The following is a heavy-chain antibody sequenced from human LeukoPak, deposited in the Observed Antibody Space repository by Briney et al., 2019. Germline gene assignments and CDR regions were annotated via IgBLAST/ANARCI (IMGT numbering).Heavy chain of an antibody. V-gene: IGHV4-39*07. CDR2: IYYSGST. Sequence: PSETLSLTCAVSGGSISSNSYYWGWIRQPPGKGLEWIGSIYYSGSTYYNPSLKSRVTISVDTSKNQFSLKLSSVTAADTAVYYCASLSGYSYGSDYWGQGTLVTVSS. CDR3: ASLSGYSYGSDY. J-gene: IGHJ4*02. CDR1: GGSISSNSYY. D-gene: IGHD5-18*01.